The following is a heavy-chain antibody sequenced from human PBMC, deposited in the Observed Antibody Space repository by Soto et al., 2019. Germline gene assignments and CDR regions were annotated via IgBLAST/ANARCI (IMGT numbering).Heavy chain of an antibody. CDR2: ISGSGGST. Sequence: EVQVLESGGDLVQPGGSLRLSCAASGLTFSDYAMSWVRQAPGRGLEWVSGISGSGGSTFYADSVKGRFTISRDNSKNTLYLQMNSLRAEDTAVYYCARRRASSEYNYYYMDVWGKGTTVTAS. CDR1: GLTFSDYA. J-gene: IGHJ6*03. CDR3: ARRRASSEYNYYYMDV. D-gene: IGHD3-10*01. V-gene: IGHV3-23*01.